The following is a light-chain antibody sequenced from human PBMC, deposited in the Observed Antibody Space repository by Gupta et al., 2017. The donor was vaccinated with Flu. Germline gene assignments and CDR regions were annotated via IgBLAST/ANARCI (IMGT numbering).Light chain of an antibody. V-gene: IGKV1-5*03. CDR3: KQYDNYFPT. Sequence: PSIRSASAGYRVTISCRASQSIRSWLAWYQQRPGKAPKRLIYKASSLESGVPSRFSGSGSGTEFTLTISSLQPDDFAGYYCKQYDNYFPTFGQGTKLEIK. J-gene: IGKJ2*01. CDR2: KAS. CDR1: QSIRSW.